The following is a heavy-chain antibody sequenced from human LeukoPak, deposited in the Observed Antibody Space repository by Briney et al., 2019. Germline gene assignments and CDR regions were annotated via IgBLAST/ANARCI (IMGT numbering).Heavy chain of an antibody. V-gene: IGHV4-39*01. D-gene: IGHD3-22*01. CDR2: IYYSGST. CDR1: GGSISSSSYY. J-gene: IGHJ4*02. CDR3: ARQGSGYYCHYFDY. Sequence: PSETLSLTCTVSGGSISSSSYYWGWIRQPPGKGLEWIGSIYYSGSTYYNPPLKSRVTISVDTSKNQFSLKLSSVTAADTAVYYCARQGSGYYCHYFDYWGQGTLVTVSS.